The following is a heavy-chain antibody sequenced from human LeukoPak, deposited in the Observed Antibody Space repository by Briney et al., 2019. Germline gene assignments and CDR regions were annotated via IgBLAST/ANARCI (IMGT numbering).Heavy chain of an antibody. D-gene: IGHD3-10*01. V-gene: IGHV3-30*02. Sequence: GGSLRLSCAASGSTFSSYGMHWVRQAPGKGLEWVAFIRYDGSNKYYADSVKGRFTISRDNSKNTLYLQMNSLRAEDTAVYYCAKDHVYYGSGSYYTEPFFDYWGQGTLVTVSS. CDR2: IRYDGSNK. CDR3: AKDHVYYGSGSYYTEPFFDY. CDR1: GSTFSSYG. J-gene: IGHJ4*02.